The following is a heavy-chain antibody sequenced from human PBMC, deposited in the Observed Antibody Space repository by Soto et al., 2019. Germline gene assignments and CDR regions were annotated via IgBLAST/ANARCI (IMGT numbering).Heavy chain of an antibody. V-gene: IGHV6-1*01. Sequence: PSQTLSLTCAISGDSVSSNSAAWNWIRQSPSRGLEWLGRTYYRSKWYNDYAVSVKSRITINPDTSKNQFSLQLNSVTPEDTAVYYCARGLGRTGYSSGKDAFDIRGQGTMVTVSS. D-gene: IGHD6-19*01. CDR1: GDSVSSNSAA. CDR2: TYYRSKWYN. J-gene: IGHJ3*02. CDR3: ARGLGRTGYSSGKDAFDI.